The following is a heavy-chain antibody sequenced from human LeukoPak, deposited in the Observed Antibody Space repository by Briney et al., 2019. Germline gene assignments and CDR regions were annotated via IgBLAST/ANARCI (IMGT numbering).Heavy chain of an antibody. CDR1: GLTFSSHW. Sequence: GGSLRLSCAASGLTFSSHWMHWVRQAPGKGLVWVSRITNDGSSTTYADSVKGRFTISRDNAKNMLYLQVNSLRAEDTAVYHCATQQGGNPAYWGQGTLVTVSS. J-gene: IGHJ4*02. V-gene: IGHV3-74*01. D-gene: IGHD1-14*01. CDR2: ITNDGSST. CDR3: ATQQGGNPAY.